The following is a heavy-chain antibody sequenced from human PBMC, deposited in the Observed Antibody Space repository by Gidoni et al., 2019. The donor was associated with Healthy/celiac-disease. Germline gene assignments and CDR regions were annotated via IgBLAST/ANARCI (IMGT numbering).Heavy chain of an antibody. CDR3: ASQIHYYDSSGYYPTPFDY. Sequence: QVQLVQSGAEVKKPGSSVKVSCKASGGTFSSYAISGVRQAPGQGLEWMGGIIPIFGTANYAQKFQGRVTITADESTSTAYMELSSLRSEDTAVYYCASQIHYYDSSGYYPTPFDYWGQGTLVTVSS. V-gene: IGHV1-69*01. J-gene: IGHJ4*02. CDR1: GGTFSSYA. D-gene: IGHD3-22*01. CDR2: IIPIFGTA.